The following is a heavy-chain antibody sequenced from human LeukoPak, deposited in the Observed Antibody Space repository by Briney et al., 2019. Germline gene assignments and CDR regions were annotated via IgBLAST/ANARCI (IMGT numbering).Heavy chain of an antibody. Sequence: PGGSLRLSCAASGFTFSSYAMSWVRQAPGKGLEWVSAISDSGGSTYYADSVKGRFTISRDNFKNTLYLQMNSLRAEDTAVYYCAKDLSYSSGWYGVYYFDYWGQGTLVTVSS. V-gene: IGHV3-23*01. CDR1: GFTFSSYA. D-gene: IGHD6-19*01. CDR3: AKDLSYSSGWYGVYYFDY. J-gene: IGHJ4*02. CDR2: ISDSGGST.